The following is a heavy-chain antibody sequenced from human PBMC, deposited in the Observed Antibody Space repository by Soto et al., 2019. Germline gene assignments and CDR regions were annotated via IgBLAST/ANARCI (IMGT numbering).Heavy chain of an antibody. Sequence: EVQLVESGGGLVQPGGSLRLSCAASGFTFSSYWMHWVRQAPGKGLVWVSRVYTDGSRTSYADSVKGRCTISRDNAENTLYLQMNSLRAEDTAVYYCTRGAGGYYYMDVWGKGTTVTVSS. CDR2: VYTDGSRT. J-gene: IGHJ6*03. CDR3: TRGAGGYYYMDV. D-gene: IGHD3-10*01. CDR1: GFTFSSYW. V-gene: IGHV3-74*01.